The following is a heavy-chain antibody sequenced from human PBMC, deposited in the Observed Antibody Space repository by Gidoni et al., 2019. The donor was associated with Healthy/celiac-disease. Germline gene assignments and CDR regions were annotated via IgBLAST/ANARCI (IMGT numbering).Heavy chain of an antibody. CDR2: ISAYNGNT. Sequence: QVQLVQSGAEVKKPGASVKVSCKASGYTFTSYGISWVRQAPGQGLEWMGWISAYNGNTNYAQKLQGRVTMTTDTSTSTANMELRSLRSNDTAVYYCARFDRSWNGGRGYYYYGMDVWGQGTTVTVSS. J-gene: IGHJ6*02. CDR1: GYTFTSYG. CDR3: ARFDRSWNGGRGYYYYGMDV. V-gene: IGHV1-18*01. D-gene: IGHD1-1*01.